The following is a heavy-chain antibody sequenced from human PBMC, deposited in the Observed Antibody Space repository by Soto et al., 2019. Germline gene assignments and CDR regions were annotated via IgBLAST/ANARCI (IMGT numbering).Heavy chain of an antibody. V-gene: IGHV3-23*01. CDR1: GFTFSVYA. Sequence: EVQLLESGGGFVQPGGSLRLSCAATGFTFSVYAMTWVRQAPGKGLEWVSAVTANGGSTYSADSVKGRFTSSRDNSKNTLFLQMNSLRAEDTAVYYCASLGVGDWANYYYYYGMDVWGQGTTVTVSS. J-gene: IGHJ6*02. CDR2: VTANGGST. CDR3: ASLGVGDWANYYYYYGMDV. D-gene: IGHD2-21*02.